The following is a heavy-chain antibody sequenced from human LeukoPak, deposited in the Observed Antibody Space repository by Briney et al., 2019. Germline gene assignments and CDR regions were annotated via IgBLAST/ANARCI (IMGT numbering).Heavy chain of an antibody. CDR2: IRYDGSNK. Sequence: GGSLRLSCAASGFTFSSYGMHWVRQAPGKGLEWVAFIRYDGSNKYYADSVKGRFTISRDNSKNTLYLLMNSLRAEDTAVYYCAKDLPPFAGVVVPAGTEWGQGTLVTVSS. V-gene: IGHV3-30*02. CDR1: GFTFSSYG. CDR3: AKDLPPFAGVVVPAGTE. D-gene: IGHD2-2*01. J-gene: IGHJ4*02.